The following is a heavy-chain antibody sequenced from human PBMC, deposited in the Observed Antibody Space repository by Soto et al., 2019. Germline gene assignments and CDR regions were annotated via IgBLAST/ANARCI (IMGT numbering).Heavy chain of an antibody. CDR2: ISSSSSYI. J-gene: IGHJ6*02. Sequence: EVQLVESGGGLVKPGGSLRLSCAASGFTFSSYSMNWVRQAPGKGLEWVASISSSSSYIYYADSVKGRFTISRDKAKNSLFLQMSSLRAEDTALYYCARHQGPAAGNYSMDVWGRGTTVTVSS. D-gene: IGHD6-13*01. V-gene: IGHV3-21*02. CDR3: ARHQGPAAGNYSMDV. CDR1: GFTFSSYS.